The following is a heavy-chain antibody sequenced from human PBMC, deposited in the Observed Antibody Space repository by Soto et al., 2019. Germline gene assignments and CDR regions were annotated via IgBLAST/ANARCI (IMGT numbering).Heavy chain of an antibody. CDR2: INPKHGTT. CDR3: ARDRSSGWYWFDP. Sequence: SVKVSCKASGGGNLRDYRTTWVRRAPGQGLEWMGGINPKHGTTNYSQKFQGRVTITGDTSANRAYMELRSLRSEDTAVYYCARDRSSGWYWFDPWGQGTLVTVSS. V-gene: IGHV1-69*10. J-gene: IGHJ5*02. CDR1: GGGNLRDYR. D-gene: IGHD6-19*01.